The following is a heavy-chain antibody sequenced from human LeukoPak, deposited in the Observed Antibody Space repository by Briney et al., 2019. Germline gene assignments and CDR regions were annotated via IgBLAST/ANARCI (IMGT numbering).Heavy chain of an antibody. Sequence: SETLSLTCAVYGGSFSGYYWSWIRQPPGKGLEWIGEINHSGSTNYNPSLKSRVTISVDTSKNQFSLKLSSVTAADTAVYYCARVTPIRVYGDYGALDYWGQGTLVTVSS. V-gene: IGHV4-34*01. CDR3: ARVTPIRVYGDYGALDY. CDR2: INHSGST. CDR1: GGSFSGYY. D-gene: IGHD4-17*01. J-gene: IGHJ4*02.